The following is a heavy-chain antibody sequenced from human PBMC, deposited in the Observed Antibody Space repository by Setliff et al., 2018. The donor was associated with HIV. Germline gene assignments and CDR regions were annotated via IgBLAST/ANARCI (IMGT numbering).Heavy chain of an antibody. CDR3: ARDGGMGVYHMDV. CDR1: VFAFKIHN. V-gene: IGHV3-48*01. D-gene: IGHD2-8*02. J-gene: IGHJ6*03. Sequence: PGGSLRLSCAASVFAFKIHNMNWVRQATGKGLEWLSYISYTSRTIYYADSVKGRFTISRDNDKNSLYLQMDSLRAEDTAVYYCARDGGMGVYHMDVWGKGTTVTVSS. CDR2: ISYTSRTI.